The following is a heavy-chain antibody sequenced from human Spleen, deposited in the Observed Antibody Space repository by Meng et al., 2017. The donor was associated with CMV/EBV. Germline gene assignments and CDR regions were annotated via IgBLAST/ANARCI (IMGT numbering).Heavy chain of an antibody. J-gene: IGHJ6*02. CDR2: SNAGNGNT. Sequence: ASVKVSCKASGYTFTSYAMHWVRQAPGQRLEWMGWSNAGNGNTKYSQEFQGRVTITRDTSASTAYMELSSLRSEDTAVYYCARGIYTITIFGVVIPYYYGMDVWGQGTTVTVSS. D-gene: IGHD3-3*01. CDR1: GYTFTSYA. CDR3: ARGIYTITIFGVVIPYYYGMDV. V-gene: IGHV1-3*02.